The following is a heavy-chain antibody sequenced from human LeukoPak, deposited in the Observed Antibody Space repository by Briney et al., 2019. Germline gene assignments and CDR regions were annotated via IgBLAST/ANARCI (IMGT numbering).Heavy chain of an antibody. CDR3: ARVTYDYGVFCGMDV. D-gene: IGHD4-17*01. CDR1: GFTFSSYE. V-gene: IGHV3-48*03. Sequence: GGSLRLSCAASGFTFSSYEMNWVRQAPGKGPEWVSYISSSGSTIYYADSVKGRFTISRDNAKNSLYLQMNSLRAEDTAVYYCARVTYDYGVFCGMDVWGQGTTVTVSS. J-gene: IGHJ6*02. CDR2: ISSSGSTI.